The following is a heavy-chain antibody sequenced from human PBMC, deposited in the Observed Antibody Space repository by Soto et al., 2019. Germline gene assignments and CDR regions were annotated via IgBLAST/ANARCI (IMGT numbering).Heavy chain of an antibody. J-gene: IGHJ4*02. D-gene: IGHD6-19*01. CDR1: GFTFSSYG. CDR3: ARDRGIAVAGVDN. V-gene: IGHV3-33*01. Sequence: QVQLVESGGGVVQPGRSLRLSCAASGFTFSSYGMHWVRQAPGKGLEWVAVIWYDGNNKYYADSVKGRFTISRDNSKNTLYLHMNSLRADDTAVYYCARDRGIAVAGVDNWGQGTLVTVSS. CDR2: IWYDGNNK.